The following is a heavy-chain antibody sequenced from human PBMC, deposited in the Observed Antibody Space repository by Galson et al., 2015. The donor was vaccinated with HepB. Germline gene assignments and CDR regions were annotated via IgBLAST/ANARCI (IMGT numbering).Heavy chain of an antibody. V-gene: IGHV4-39*01. D-gene: IGHD2-2*01. CDR3: ARHESESKTYAADN. CDR1: GGSISSSSYY. Sequence: ATLSLTCTVSGGSISSSSYYWGWLRQPPGKGLEWIGSFYYTGNTHYNPSPKSRVTISGDTSKNQFSLKLNSVTAADTAVYYCARHESESKTYAADNWGQGTLVTVSS. CDR2: FYYTGNT. J-gene: IGHJ4*02.